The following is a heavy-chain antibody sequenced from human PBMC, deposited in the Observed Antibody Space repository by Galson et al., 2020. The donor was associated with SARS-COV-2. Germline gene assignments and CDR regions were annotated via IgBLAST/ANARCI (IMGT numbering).Heavy chain of an antibody. Sequence: GESLKISCAASGFTFSSYAMSWVRQAPGKGLEWVSAISGSGGSTYYADSVNGRFTISRDNSKNTLYLQMNSLRAEDTAVYYCAKGDRIGSLRKYDYYMDVWGKGTTVTLSS. J-gene: IGHJ6*03. CDR1: GFTFSSYA. CDR3: AKGDRIGSLRKYDYYMDV. D-gene: IGHD3-10*01. CDR2: ISGSGGST. V-gene: IGHV3-23*01.